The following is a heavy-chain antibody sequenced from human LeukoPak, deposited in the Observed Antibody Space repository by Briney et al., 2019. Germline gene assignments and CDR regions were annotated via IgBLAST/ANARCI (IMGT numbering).Heavy chain of an antibody. CDR1: GYTFTGYY. J-gene: IGHJ4*02. V-gene: IGHV1-2*02. Sequence: ASVKVSCKPSGYTFTGYYLHWLRQAPGQGLEWMGWINPNTGATISAQKFQGRVTMTRDTSIDTAYMELTRLTPDDTAVYYCARDRVGSGWPRPYYFENWGQGTLVTVSS. CDR3: ARDRVGSGWPRPYYFEN. CDR2: INPNTGAT. D-gene: IGHD6-19*01.